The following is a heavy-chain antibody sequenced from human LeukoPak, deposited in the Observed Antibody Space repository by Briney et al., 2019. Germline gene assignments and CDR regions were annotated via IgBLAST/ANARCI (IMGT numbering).Heavy chain of an antibody. Sequence: GESLKISCKGSGYSFTSYWIGWVRQMPGKGLEWMGIIYPGDSDTRYSPSFQGQVTISADKSISTAYLQWSSLRASDSGIYYCARHSAQYCSGGSCYHYYYYMDVWGKGTTVTVSS. CDR1: GYSFTSYW. CDR3: ARHSAQYCSGGSCYHYYYYMDV. J-gene: IGHJ6*03. CDR2: IYPGDSDT. V-gene: IGHV5-51*01. D-gene: IGHD2-15*01.